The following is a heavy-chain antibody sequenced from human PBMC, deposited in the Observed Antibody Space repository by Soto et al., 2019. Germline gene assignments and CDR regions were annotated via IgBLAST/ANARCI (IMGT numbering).Heavy chain of an antibody. CDR2: INHRGST. CDR3: ARGVGIKILRGAWFDP. Sequence: QVQLQHWGAGLLKPSETLSLTCAVYGGSFSGYYWSWIRPPPGKGLEWIGEINHRGSTNYNPSLTRRVTISVDTSKNQFSLKRSSVTAADTAVYYCARGVGIKILRGAWFDPWGQGTLVTVSS. CDR1: GGSFSGYY. V-gene: IGHV4-34*01. D-gene: IGHD3-3*01. J-gene: IGHJ5*02.